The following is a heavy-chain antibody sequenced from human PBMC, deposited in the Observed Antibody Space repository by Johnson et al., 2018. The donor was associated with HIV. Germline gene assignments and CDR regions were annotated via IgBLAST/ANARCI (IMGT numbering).Heavy chain of an antibody. D-gene: IGHD3-22*01. Sequence: VQLVESGGGLVQPGGSLRLSCAASGFTFSSYWMSWVRQAPGKGLEWVANIKQDGSEKYYVDSVKGRFIISRDNAKNSLYLQMNSLRAEDTAVYYCAREMLVPWDYDRTTWGGGDAFDIWGQGTMVTVS. CDR2: IKQDGSEK. J-gene: IGHJ3*02. V-gene: IGHV3-7*01. CDR1: GFTFSSYW. CDR3: AREMLVPWDYDRTTWGGGDAFDI.